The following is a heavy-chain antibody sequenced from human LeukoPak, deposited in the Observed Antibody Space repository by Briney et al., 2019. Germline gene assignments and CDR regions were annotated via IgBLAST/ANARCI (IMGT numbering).Heavy chain of an antibody. J-gene: IGHJ6*03. CDR1: GFTFSSCG. Sequence: PGGSLRLSCAASGFTFSSCGMHWARPAPGKGLEWVGLIWYDGSNKYYADSVKGRFTISRDNSKNALYLEMNSLRPEDTAVYYCARAPVSSADYYYYMAVWGKGTTVTVSS. CDR3: ARAPVSSADYYYYMAV. CDR2: IWYDGSNK. D-gene: IGHD2-2*01. V-gene: IGHV3-33*01.